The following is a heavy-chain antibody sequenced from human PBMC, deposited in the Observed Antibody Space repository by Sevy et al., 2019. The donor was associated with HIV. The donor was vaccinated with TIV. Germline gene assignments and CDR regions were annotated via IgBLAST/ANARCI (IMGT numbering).Heavy chain of an antibody. J-gene: IGHJ4*02. CDR3: AKSEWGNIGFCTRSSCYPFDY. Sequence: GESLKISCAASGFTFTSYAMSWVRQAPGKGLEWVSSISGSHGTPYYADSVKGRFTISRDNSKNTLYLQMSSLRAEDTAMYYCAKSEWGNIGFCTRSSCYPFDYWGQGTLVTVSS. D-gene: IGHD2-2*01. CDR2: ISGSHGTP. CDR1: GFTFTSYA. V-gene: IGHV3-23*01.